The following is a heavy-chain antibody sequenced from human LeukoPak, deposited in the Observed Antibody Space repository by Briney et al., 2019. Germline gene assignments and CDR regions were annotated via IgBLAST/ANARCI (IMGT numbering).Heavy chain of an antibody. V-gene: IGHV1-18*01. J-gene: IGHJ4*02. CDR3: ARVTGSSTSSTSLLY. CDR1: GYIFTNYG. D-gene: IGHD6-6*01. Sequence: GASVKVSCKASGYIFTNYGISWVRQAPGQGLEWMGQINPYNGNTNYVQKVQGRVTMTTDTSTYTAYMELRSLASDDTAIYFCARVTGSSTSSTSLLYWGQGTLVTVS. CDR2: INPYNGNT.